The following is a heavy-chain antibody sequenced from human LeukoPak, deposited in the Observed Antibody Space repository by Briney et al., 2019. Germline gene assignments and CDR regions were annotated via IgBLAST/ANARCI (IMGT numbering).Heavy chain of an antibody. CDR1: GFTFSSYS. D-gene: IGHD2-15*01. J-gene: IGHJ3*02. V-gene: IGHV3-21*04. Sequence: PGGSLRLSCAASGFTFSSYSMNWVRQAPGKGLEWVSSISSSSSYIYYADSVKGRFTISRDNAKNSLYLQMNSLRAEDTAVYYCARGPETSCGSCYSDAFDIWGQGTMVTVSS. CDR3: ARGPETSCGSCYSDAFDI. CDR2: ISSSSSYI.